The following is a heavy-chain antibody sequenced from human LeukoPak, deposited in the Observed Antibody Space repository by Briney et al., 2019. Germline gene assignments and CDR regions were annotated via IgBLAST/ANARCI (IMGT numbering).Heavy chain of an antibody. J-gene: IGHJ1*01. D-gene: IGHD2-21*02. V-gene: IGHV1-69*13. CDR2: IIPIFGTA. CDR1: GGTFSSYA. CDR3: ARAYCGGDCYLYFQH. Sequence: SVQVSCKASGGTFSSYAISWVRQAPGQGLEWMGGIIPIFGTANYAQKFQGRVTITADESTSTAYMELSSLRSEDTAVYYCARAYCGGDCYLYFQHWGQGTLVTVSP.